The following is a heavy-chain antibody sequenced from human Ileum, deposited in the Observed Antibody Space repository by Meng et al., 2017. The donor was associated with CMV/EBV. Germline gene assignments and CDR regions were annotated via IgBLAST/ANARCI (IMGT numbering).Heavy chain of an antibody. V-gene: IGHV1-8*01. D-gene: IGHD6-13*01. Sequence: GESLKISCKASGYTFTSYDINWVRQATGQGLEWMGWMNSNSGNTGYAQKFQGRVTMTRNTSISTAYMELSSLRSEDTAVYYCARGTYLAAAGTSNYYGMDVWGQGTTVTVSS. CDR2: MNSNSGNT. CDR1: GYTFTSYD. CDR3: ARGTYLAAAGTSNYYGMDV. J-gene: IGHJ6*02.